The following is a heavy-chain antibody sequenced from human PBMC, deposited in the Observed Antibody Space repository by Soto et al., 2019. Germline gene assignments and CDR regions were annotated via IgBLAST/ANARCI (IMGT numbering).Heavy chain of an antibody. V-gene: IGHV3-15*01. CDR2: IKSKTDGGTT. J-gene: IGHJ4*02. CDR1: GFTFSNAW. CDR3: TTSSYYYGSGRYYFDH. Sequence: PGGSLRLSCAASGFTFSNAWMSWVRQAPGKGLEWVGRIKSKTDGGTTDYAAPVKGRFTISRDDSKNTLYLQMNSLKTEDTAVYYCTTSSYYYGSGRYYFDHWGQGTLVTVSS. D-gene: IGHD3-10*01.